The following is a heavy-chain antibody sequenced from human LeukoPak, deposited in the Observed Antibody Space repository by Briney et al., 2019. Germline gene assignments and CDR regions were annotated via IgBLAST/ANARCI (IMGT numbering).Heavy chain of an antibody. Sequence: AGGSLRLSCAASGFTFSSYAMSWVRQAPGKGLEWVSAISGSGGSTYYADSVKGRFTTSRDNSKNTLYLQMSSLRAEDTAVYYCAKAHQAQIGSYSDVVDDWGQGTLVIVSS. CDR1: GFTFSSYA. V-gene: IGHV3-23*01. J-gene: IGHJ4*02. CDR3: AKAHQAQIGSYSDVVDD. CDR2: ISGSGGST. D-gene: IGHD1-26*01.